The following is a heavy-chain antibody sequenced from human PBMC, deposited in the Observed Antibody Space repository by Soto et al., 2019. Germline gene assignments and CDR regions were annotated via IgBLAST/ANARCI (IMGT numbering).Heavy chain of an antibody. J-gene: IGHJ4*02. CDR3: ARVMAGYCTNGVCYSLDY. D-gene: IGHD2-8*01. Sequence: EVQLVESGGGLVQPGGSLRLSCAASGFTFSSYWMSWVRQAPGKGLEWVANIKQDGSEKYYVDSVKGRFTISRDNAKNSLYLKMNSLRAEDTAVYYCARVMAGYCTNGVCYSLDYWGQGTLVTVSS. CDR1: GFTFSSYW. V-gene: IGHV3-7*01. CDR2: IKQDGSEK.